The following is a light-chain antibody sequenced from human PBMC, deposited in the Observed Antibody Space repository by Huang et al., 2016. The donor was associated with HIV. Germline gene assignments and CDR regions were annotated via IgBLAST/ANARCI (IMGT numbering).Light chain of an antibody. CDR1: QSVGIY. CDR2: GAS. J-gene: IGKJ3*01. Sequence: EIVLTQSPGTLSLSPGERATLSCRASQSVGIYLAWYQQKPGHAPRFLIYGASTRVTGIPDRFSGGGSGTDFTLSISRLEPEDFAVYYCQQYERPPDTFGPGTKVNIK. V-gene: IGKV3-20*01. CDR3: QQYERPPDT.